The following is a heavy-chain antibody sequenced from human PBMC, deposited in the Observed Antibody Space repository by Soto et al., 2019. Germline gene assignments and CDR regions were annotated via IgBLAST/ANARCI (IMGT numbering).Heavy chain of an antibody. CDR3: ARDSLRFGGWYPFDY. V-gene: IGHV3-33*01. J-gene: IGHJ4*02. Sequence: GGSMRVSSTAAGCKFISYCGHWVSQAPGKGLEWVAVIWYDGSNKYYADSVKGRFTISRDNSKNTLYLQMNSLRAEDTAVYYCARDSLRFGGWYPFDYWGQGTLVTVSS. D-gene: IGHD6-19*01. CDR2: IWYDGSNK. CDR1: GCKFISYC.